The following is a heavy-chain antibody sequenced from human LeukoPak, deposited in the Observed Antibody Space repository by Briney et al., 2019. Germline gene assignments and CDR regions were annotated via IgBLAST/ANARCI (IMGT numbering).Heavy chain of an antibody. Sequence: ASLKVSCKAYGYTFPSYFMHWVRQAPGQGLEWMGIINPTGGSTTYAQKFQGRVTMTRDTSTSTVYMELSSLRSDDTAVYYCARTAARRFDYWGQGTLVTVSS. D-gene: IGHD6-6*01. V-gene: IGHV1-46*01. CDR2: INPTGGST. CDR3: ARTAARRFDY. CDR1: GYTFPSYF. J-gene: IGHJ4*02.